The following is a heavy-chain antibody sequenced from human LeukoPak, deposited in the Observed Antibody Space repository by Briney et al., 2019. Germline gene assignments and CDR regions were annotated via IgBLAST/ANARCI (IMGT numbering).Heavy chain of an antibody. J-gene: IGHJ5*02. CDR1: GFTFSTYG. V-gene: IGHV3-33*01. Sequence: GGTLRLSCAASGFTFSTYGMHWVRQAPGKGLEWVAFIWNDGSNKYYVESVKGRFTISRDNSKNTLYLQMNSLRAEDTAVYYCARDLMYSNTWRLDPWGQGTLVTVSS. CDR2: IWNDGSNK. D-gene: IGHD6-13*01. CDR3: ARDLMYSNTWRLDP.